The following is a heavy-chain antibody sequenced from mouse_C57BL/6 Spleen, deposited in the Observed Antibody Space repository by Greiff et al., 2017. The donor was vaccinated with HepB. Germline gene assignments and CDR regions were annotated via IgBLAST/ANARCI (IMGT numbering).Heavy chain of an antibody. J-gene: IGHJ2*01. V-gene: IGHV1-22*01. CDR2: INPNNGGT. CDR3: ARNGYYDYDGY. Sequence: VQLKQSGPELVKPGASVKMSCKASGYTFTDYNMHWVKQSHGKSLEWIGYINPNNGGTSYNQKFKGKATLTVNKSSSTAYMELRSLTSEDSAVYYCARNGYYDYDGYWGQGTTLTVSS. CDR1: GYTFTDYN. D-gene: IGHD2-4*01.